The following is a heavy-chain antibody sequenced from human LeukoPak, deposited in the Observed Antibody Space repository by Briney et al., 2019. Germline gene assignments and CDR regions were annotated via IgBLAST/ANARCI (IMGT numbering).Heavy chain of an antibody. CDR3: ARLIRTLYYYYGMDV. J-gene: IGHJ6*02. CDR1: GGSISSYY. V-gene: IGHV4-59*08. Sequence: SETLSLTCTVSGGSISSYYWSWIRQPPGKGLEWIGYIYYSGSTNYNPSLKSRVTISVDTSKNQFSLKLSSVTAADTAVYYCARLIRTLYYYYGMDVWGQGTTVTVSS. CDR2: IYYSGST. D-gene: IGHD2/OR15-2a*01.